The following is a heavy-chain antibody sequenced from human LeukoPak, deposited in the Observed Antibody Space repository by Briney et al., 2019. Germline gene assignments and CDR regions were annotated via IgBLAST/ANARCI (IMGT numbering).Heavy chain of an antibody. Sequence: GGSLRLSCAASGFIFRTYNMNWVRQAPGQGLEWVSYISDSNSTVYYADSVKGRFTISRDNAKNSLYLHMNSLRAEDTAVYYCARDRALVAPTALDYWGQGTLVTVSS. CDR2: ISDSNSTV. CDR3: ARDRALVAPTALDY. CDR1: GFIFRTYN. D-gene: IGHD2-2*01. V-gene: IGHV3-48*01. J-gene: IGHJ4*02.